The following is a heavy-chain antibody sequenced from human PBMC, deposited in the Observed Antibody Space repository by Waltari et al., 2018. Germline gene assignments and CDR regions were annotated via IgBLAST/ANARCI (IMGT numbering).Heavy chain of an antibody. Sequence: QVQLQQWGAGLLKPSETLSLTCAVYGGSFSGYYWSWLRQPPGKGREWMGEINHSGSTNYNPSLKSRVTISVDTSKNQFSLKLSSVTAADTAVYYCARVRYYDFWSGYYRGIPQGKIIDYWGQGTLVTVSS. CDR2: INHSGST. J-gene: IGHJ4*02. CDR1: GGSFSGYY. CDR3: ARVRYYDFWSGYYRGIPQGKIIDY. V-gene: IGHV4-34*01. D-gene: IGHD3-3*01.